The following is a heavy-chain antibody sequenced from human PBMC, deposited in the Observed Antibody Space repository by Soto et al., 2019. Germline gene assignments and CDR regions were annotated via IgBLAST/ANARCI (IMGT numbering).Heavy chain of an antibody. CDR3: ARGPRQLGGNHYYGMDV. Sequence: SETLSLTCSVSGGSISSGGFYWTWIRQHPGKGLEWIGFIYDSGSTYYNASLKSRVTISGDTSKNQFSLKLSSVTSADTALYYCARGPRQLGGNHYYGMDVWGQGTTVTVSS. V-gene: IGHV4-31*03. CDR1: GGSISSGGFY. CDR2: IYDSGST. D-gene: IGHD1-1*01. J-gene: IGHJ6*02.